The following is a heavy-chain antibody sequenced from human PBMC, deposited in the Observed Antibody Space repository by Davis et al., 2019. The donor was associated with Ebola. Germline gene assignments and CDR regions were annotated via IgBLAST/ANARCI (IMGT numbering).Heavy chain of an antibody. CDR2: ITSGGSTN. J-gene: IGHJ4*02. Sequence: GESLKISCVASGFSFNSYTMNWVRQAPGKGLKWLSYITSGGSTNSYADSVKGRFTISRDNAKNSLYLQMNSLRAEDTAVYYCAREGGGDYGLDYWGQGTLVTVPS. V-gene: IGHV3-48*04. CDR3: AREGGGDYGLDY. CDR1: GFSFNSYT. D-gene: IGHD2-21*02.